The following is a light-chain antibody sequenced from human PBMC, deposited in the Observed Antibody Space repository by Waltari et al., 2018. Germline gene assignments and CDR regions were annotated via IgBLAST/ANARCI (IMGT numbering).Light chain of an antibody. V-gene: IGKV1-17*01. Sequence: DIQMTQSPSSLSASVGDTVTIPCRASQGISSYLNWFQQKPGKAPKLLIYAATTLQSGVQSRFSGSGSGTEFTLTISSLQPEDFAAYYCLQHNSYPLTFGGGTKVVIK. CDR2: AAT. CDR3: LQHNSYPLT. CDR1: QGISSY. J-gene: IGKJ4*01.